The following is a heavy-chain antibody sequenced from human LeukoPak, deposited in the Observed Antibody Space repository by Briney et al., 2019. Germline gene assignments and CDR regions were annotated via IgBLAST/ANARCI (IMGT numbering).Heavy chain of an antibody. Sequence: PGGSLRLSCAASGFTFSTYWMHWFRQAPGKGLVWVSRLNGDGSTTSYADSVKGRFTISRDNSKNTLYLQMNSLRAEDTAVYYCAKGAIWFGEVFDYWGQGTLVTVSS. CDR3: AKGAIWFGEVFDY. CDR2: LNGDGSTT. J-gene: IGHJ4*02. D-gene: IGHD3-10*01. CDR1: GFTFSTYW. V-gene: IGHV3-74*01.